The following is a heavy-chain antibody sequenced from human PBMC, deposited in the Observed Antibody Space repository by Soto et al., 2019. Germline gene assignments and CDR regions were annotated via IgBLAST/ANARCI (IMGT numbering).Heavy chain of an antibody. Sequence: PGGSLLSCAASGFTFSSYAMHWVRQAPGKGLEWVAVISYDGSNKYYADSVKGRFTISRDNSKNTLYLQMNSLRAEDTAVYYCARAEGEMATIYLDYWGQGTLVTVSS. CDR3: ARAEGEMATIYLDY. D-gene: IGHD5-12*01. CDR2: ISYDGSNK. J-gene: IGHJ4*02. V-gene: IGHV3-30-3*01. CDR1: GFTFSSYA.